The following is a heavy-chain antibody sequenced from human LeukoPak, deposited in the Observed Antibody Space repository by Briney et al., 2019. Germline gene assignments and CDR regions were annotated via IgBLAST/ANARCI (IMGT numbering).Heavy chain of an antibody. CDR2: IWYDGSNK. V-gene: IGHV3-33*01. D-gene: IGHD2-15*01. J-gene: IGHJ4*02. Sequence: GRSLRLSCAASGFTFSSYGMHWVRQAPGKGLEWVAVIWYDGSNKYYAGSVKGRFTISRDNSKNTLYLQMNSLRAEDTAVYYCARDLNGGGSCYSEWGQGTLVTVSS. CDR3: ARDLNGGGSCYSE. CDR1: GFTFSSYG.